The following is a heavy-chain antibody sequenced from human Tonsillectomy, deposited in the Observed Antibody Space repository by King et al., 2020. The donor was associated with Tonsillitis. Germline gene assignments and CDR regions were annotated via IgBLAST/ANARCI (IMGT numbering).Heavy chain of an antibody. CDR3: ARASVLETYCSPCFDY. V-gene: IGHV3-64*01. CDR1: GFTFSSYA. J-gene: IGHJ4*02. CDR2: ISSNGGST. D-gene: IGHD3-3*01. Sequence: VQLVESGGGLVQPGGSLRLSCAASGFTFSSYAMHWVRQAPGKGLEYVSAISSNGGSTFYANSVKGRFTISRDNSKNTLYLQMGSLRAEDMAVYYCARASVLETYCSPCFDYWGQGTLVTVSS.